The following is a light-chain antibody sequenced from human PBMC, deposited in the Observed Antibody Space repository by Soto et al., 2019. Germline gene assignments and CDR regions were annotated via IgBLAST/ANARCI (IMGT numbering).Light chain of an antibody. CDR3: QQYVSSPWA. CDR1: QSVSSSF. J-gene: IGKJ1*01. CDR2: GAS. V-gene: IGKV3-20*01. Sequence: IVLAQSPGTLSLNPGESATLSCRASQSVSSSFLAWYQQKAGQAPRLLIYGASRRATGIPDRFSGSGSGTDFTLTISRLEPEDFAVYYCQQYVSSPWAFGQGTKVDI.